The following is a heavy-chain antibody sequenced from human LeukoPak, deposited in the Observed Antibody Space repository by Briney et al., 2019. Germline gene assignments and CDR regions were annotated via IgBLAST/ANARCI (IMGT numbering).Heavy chain of an antibody. V-gene: IGHV1-69*13. J-gene: IGHJ5*02. Sequence: SVKVSCKAPGGTFSKYAVTWVRQAPGQGLGWMGGINPVFGPPSYAQKFQGRVTITADEWTSTAYMELRSLRSDDTAVYYCARDRLSAWFDPWGQGTLVTVSS. D-gene: IGHD6-19*01. CDR3: ARDRLSAWFDP. CDR1: GGTFSKYA. CDR2: INPVFGPP.